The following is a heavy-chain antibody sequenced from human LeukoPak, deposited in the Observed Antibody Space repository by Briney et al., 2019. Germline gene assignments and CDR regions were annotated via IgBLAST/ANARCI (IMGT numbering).Heavy chain of an antibody. D-gene: IGHD2-2*02. J-gene: IGHJ6*03. CDR3: ESTGPCSSTSCYRGYYYYYMDV. CDR2: INPNSGGT. CDR1: GYTFTGYY. V-gene: IGHV1-2*02. Sequence: ASVKVSCKASGYTFTGYYMHWVRQAPGQGLEWMGWINPNSGGTNYAQKFQGRVTMTRDTSISTAYMELSRLRSDDTAVYYCESTGPCSSTSCYRGYYYYYMDVWGKGTTVTVSS.